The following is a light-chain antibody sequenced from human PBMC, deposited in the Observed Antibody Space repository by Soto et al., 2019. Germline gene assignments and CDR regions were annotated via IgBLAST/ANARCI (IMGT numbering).Light chain of an antibody. CDR3: LQHNSYPRT. V-gene: IGKV1-9*01. Sequence: IQLTQSPSSLSASVGDRVTITCRASQGISSFLAWYQQKPGKAPNLLIYAASTLQTGVPSRFSGGGSGTDFTLTIDNLQPEDFATYYCLQHNSYPRTFGQGTKVDIK. CDR2: AAS. J-gene: IGKJ1*01. CDR1: QGISSF.